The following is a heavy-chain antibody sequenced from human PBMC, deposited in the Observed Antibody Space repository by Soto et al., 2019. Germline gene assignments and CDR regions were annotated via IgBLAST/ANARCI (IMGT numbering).Heavy chain of an antibody. J-gene: IGHJ4*02. CDR1: GFTFSTYC. V-gene: IGHV3-74*01. Sequence: EVQLEESGGGFNQPGGSLRLSCAASGFTFSTYCMHWVRHTPGTGLVWVSRTCRYGRELYYADSVKGRFTISRDDAKNTLYLQMDSLRVEDTGIYYCVRGTTAWRGMDYWGQGALVTVSS. CDR3: VRGTTAWRGMDY. CDR2: TCRYGREL. D-gene: IGHD1-1*01.